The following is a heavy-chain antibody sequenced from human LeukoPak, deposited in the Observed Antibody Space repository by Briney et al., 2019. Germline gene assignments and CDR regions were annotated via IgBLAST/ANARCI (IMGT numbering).Heavy chain of an antibody. J-gene: IGHJ4*02. CDR3: ARGSSNTGFAY. CDR2: IKQDGSET. CDR1: GFTVSSNS. Sequence: GGSLRLSCTVSGFTVSSNSMSWVRQAPGKGLEWVANIKQDGSETYYVDSVKGRFTISRDNAKNSLFLQMNSLRAEDTAIYYCARGSSNTGFAYWGQGTLVTVSS. V-gene: IGHV3-7*01. D-gene: IGHD1-14*01.